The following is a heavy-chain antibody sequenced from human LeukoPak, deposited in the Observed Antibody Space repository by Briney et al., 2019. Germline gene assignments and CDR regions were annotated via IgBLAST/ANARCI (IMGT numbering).Heavy chain of an antibody. V-gene: IGHV4-38-2*01. CDR2: IYHSGST. CDR1: GYSISSGYY. Sequence: SETLSLTCAVSGYSISSGYYWGWIRQPPGKGLEWIGSIYHSGSTYYNPSLKSRVTISVDTSKNQFSLKLSSVTAADTAVYYCARQDYYDSSVIDAFDIRGQGTMVTVSS. CDR3: ARQDYYDSSVIDAFDI. D-gene: IGHD3-22*01. J-gene: IGHJ3*02.